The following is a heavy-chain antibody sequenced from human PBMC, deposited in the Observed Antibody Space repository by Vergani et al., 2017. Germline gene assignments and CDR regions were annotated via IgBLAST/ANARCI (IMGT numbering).Heavy chain of an antibody. CDR2: INHKGST. D-gene: IGHD3-10*01. V-gene: IGHV4-34*01. CDR1: GGSFSGYY. J-gene: IGHJ5*02. Sequence: QVQLQQWGAGLLKPSETLSLTCAVYGGSFSGYYWSWIRQTPGKGLEWIGEINHKGSTNYNPSHKSRVTITVDTSKNQFSLKLSSVTAADTAVYYCARGGSIVRGDINWFDPWGQGTLVTVSS. CDR3: ARGGSIVRGDINWFDP.